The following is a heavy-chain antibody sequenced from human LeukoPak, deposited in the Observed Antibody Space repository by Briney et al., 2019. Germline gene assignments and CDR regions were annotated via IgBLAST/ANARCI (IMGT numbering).Heavy chain of an antibody. CDR1: GESFSGYY. J-gene: IGHJ2*01. CDR2: INHGGST. Sequence: SETLSLTCAVYGESFSGYYWSWIRQPPGKGLEWIGEINHGGSTNYNPSLKSRVTISVDTSKNQFSLKLSSVTAADTAVYYCARGGAYYDFWSGYLPRWYFDLWGRGTLVTVSS. CDR3: ARGGAYYDFWSGYLPRWYFDL. V-gene: IGHV4-34*01. D-gene: IGHD3-3*01.